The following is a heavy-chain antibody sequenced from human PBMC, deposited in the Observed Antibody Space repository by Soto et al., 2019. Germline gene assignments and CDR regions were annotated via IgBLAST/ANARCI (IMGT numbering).Heavy chain of an antibody. CDR2: ISGSGGST. J-gene: IGHJ6*02. CDR3: AKGRGSGSYYYYYGMDV. V-gene: IGHV3-23*01. Sequence: PGGSLRLSCAASGFTFSTYSMNWVRQAPGRGLEWVSSISGSGGSTYYADSVEGRFTISRDNSKNTLYLQMNSLRAEDTAVYYCAKGRGSGSYYYYYGMDVWGQGTTVTVSS. D-gene: IGHD3-10*01. CDR1: GFTFSTYS.